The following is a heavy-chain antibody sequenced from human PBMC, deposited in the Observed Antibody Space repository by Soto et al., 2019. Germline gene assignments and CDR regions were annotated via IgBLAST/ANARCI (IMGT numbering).Heavy chain of an antibody. CDR1: GGSISIYY. CDR2: IYYSGSS. D-gene: IGHD6-6*01. J-gene: IGHJ4*02. CDR3: ARSLYSSSSGCDY. V-gene: IGHV4-59*01. Sequence: ASETLSLTCTVSGGSISIYYWRWIRQPPGKGLDWIGYIYYSGSSNYNPSLKSRVTIAVDTSKNQFSLKLSSVTAADTAVYYCARSLYSSSSGCDYWGQGTLVTVSS.